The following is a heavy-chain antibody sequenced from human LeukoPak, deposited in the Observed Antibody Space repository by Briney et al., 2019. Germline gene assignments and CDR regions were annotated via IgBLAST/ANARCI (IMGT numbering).Heavy chain of an antibody. V-gene: IGHV1-18*01. CDR1: GYTFTSYG. Sequence: ASVKVSCKASGYTFTSYGISWVRQAPGQGLEWMGWISAYNGNTNYAQKLQGRVTMTTDTSTSTAYMELRSLRSDDTAVYYCARVRKGSIAAAGTRSRWFDPWAREPWSPSPQ. J-gene: IGHJ5*02. CDR3: ARVRKGSIAAAGTRSRWFDP. CDR2: ISAYNGNT. D-gene: IGHD6-13*01.